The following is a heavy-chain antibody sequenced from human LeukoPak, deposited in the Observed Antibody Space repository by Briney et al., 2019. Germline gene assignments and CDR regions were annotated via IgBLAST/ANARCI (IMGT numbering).Heavy chain of an antibody. CDR2: ISGHNGNT. Sequence: GASVNVSCKASGYLFTSNGVTWLRQAPGQGPEWMGWISGHNGNTNYAQKHQGRVTMTTDTSTSTAYMELRSLTSDDTAVYYCARGHYGVFDSWGQGTLVTVSS. J-gene: IGHJ4*02. CDR3: ARGHYGVFDS. V-gene: IGHV1-18*01. D-gene: IGHD4-17*01. CDR1: GYLFTSNG.